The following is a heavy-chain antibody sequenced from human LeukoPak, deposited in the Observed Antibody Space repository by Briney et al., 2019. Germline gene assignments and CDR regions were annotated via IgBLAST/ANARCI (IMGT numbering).Heavy chain of an antibody. CDR2: SASDGSHT. CDR3: ARERQDSVIHSGAFDI. Sequence: PGGSLRLSCAASGFTFSNYFMHWVRQAPGKGLEWVADSASDGSHTFYVESVKGRFTISRDNSKNTLYLQMNSLRAEDTAVYFCARERQDSVIHSGAFDIWGQGTRVTVSS. CDR1: GFTFSNYF. D-gene: IGHD2-21*02. V-gene: IGHV3-30*04. J-gene: IGHJ3*02.